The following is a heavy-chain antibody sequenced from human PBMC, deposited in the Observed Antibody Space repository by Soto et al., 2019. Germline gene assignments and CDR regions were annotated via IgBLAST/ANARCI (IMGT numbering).Heavy chain of an antibody. CDR3: AKHRSQNGDYVPFYFDY. CDR1: GFTFSSYA. Sequence: EVQLLESGGGLVQPGGSLRLSCAASGFTFSSYAMSWVRQAPGKGLEWVSAISGSGGSTYYADSVKGRFTISRDNSKNTLYLQMNSLSAEDTAVYYCAKHRSQNGDYVPFYFDYWGQGTLVTVSS. J-gene: IGHJ4*02. CDR2: ISGSGGST. V-gene: IGHV3-23*01. D-gene: IGHD4-17*01.